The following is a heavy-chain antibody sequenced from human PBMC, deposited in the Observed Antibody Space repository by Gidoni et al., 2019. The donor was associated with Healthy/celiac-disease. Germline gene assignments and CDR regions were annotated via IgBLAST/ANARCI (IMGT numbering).Heavy chain of an antibody. CDR3: TTDRQYDICTGYWRFDY. CDR2: IKSKTDGGTT. J-gene: IGHJ4*02. CDR1: GFTFSNAW. Sequence: EAQLVESGGGLVPPGVSLRLSCAGSGFTFSNAWMSWVRQAPGKGPEWVGRIKSKTDGGTTDYAAPVKGRFTISRDDSKNTLYLQMNSLKAEDTSVYYCTTDRQYDICTGYWRFDYWGQGTLVTVSS. V-gene: IGHV3-15*01. D-gene: IGHD3-9*01.